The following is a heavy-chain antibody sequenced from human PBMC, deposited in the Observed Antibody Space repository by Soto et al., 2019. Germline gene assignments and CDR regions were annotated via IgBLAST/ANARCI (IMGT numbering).Heavy chain of an antibody. V-gene: IGHV4-59*01. CDR3: ARSNWNFPFDF. CDR1: GVSISSFY. D-gene: IGHD1-7*01. Sequence: PTETLSLTFTVSGVSISSFYWNWVRQSPGKGLEWIGYIYYTGTTNYNPSFKSRFNMSLDTSKDQFSLNLTSVTAADTAVYYCARSNWNFPFDFWGQGALVTVSS. CDR2: IYYTGTT. J-gene: IGHJ4*02.